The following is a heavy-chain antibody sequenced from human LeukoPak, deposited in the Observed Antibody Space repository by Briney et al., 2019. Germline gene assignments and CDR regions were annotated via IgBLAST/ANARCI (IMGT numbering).Heavy chain of an antibody. Sequence: SETLSLTCAVYGGSFSGYYWGWIRQPPGKGLEWIGEINHSGSTNYNPSLKSRVTISVDTSKNQFSLKLSSVTAADTAVYYCARGTRYNWNYSWFDPWGQGTLVTVSS. J-gene: IGHJ5*02. CDR3: ARGTRYNWNYSWFDP. V-gene: IGHV4-34*01. CDR2: INHSGST. D-gene: IGHD1-7*01. CDR1: GGSFSGYY.